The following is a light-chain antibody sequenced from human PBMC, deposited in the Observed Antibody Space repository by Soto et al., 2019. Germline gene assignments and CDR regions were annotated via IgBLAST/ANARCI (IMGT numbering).Light chain of an antibody. CDR3: QQSYSTPPWT. CDR1: QTINNR. Sequence: DIPMTQSPSTLSASVGDRVTIPCRASQTINNRLAWYQQKPGKAPKLLIYDVSSLQTGVPSRFSGSGSGTDFSLTISSLQPEDFATYYCQQSYSTPPWTFGQGTKVEIK. CDR2: DVS. V-gene: IGKV1-39*01. J-gene: IGKJ1*01.